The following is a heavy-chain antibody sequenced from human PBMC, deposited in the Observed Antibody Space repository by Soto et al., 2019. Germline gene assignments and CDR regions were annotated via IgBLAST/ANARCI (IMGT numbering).Heavy chain of an antibody. V-gene: IGHV5-51*01. CDR2: IYPGDSDT. CDR1: GYSFTRYW. CDR3: AALQYYYGMDV. Sequence: ESLTISCTCSGYSFTRYWIGWVRQMPGKGLEWMGIIYPGDSDTRYSPSFQGQVTISADKSISTAYLQWSSLKASDTAMYYCAALQYYYGMDVWGQGTTVTVSS. J-gene: IGHJ6*02.